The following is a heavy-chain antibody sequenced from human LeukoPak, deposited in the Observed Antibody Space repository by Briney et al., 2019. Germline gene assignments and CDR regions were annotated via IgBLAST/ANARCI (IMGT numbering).Heavy chain of an antibody. CDR1: GFSLSTSGVG. J-gene: IGHJ3*02. V-gene: IGHV2-5*01. CDR3: AHSGTVTTPHDAFDI. Sequence: SGPTLVKPTQTLTLTCTFSGFSLSTSGVGVGWIRQPPGKALEWLALIYWNDDKRYSPSLKSRLTITKDTSENQVVLTMTNMDPVDTATYYCAHSGTVTTPHDAFDIWGQGTMATVSS. D-gene: IGHD4-17*01. CDR2: IYWNDDK.